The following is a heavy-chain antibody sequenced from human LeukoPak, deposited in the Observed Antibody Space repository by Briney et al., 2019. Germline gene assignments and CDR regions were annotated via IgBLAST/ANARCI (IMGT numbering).Heavy chain of an antibody. CDR2: ISSNGGST. D-gene: IGHD5-24*01. Sequence: PGGSLRLSCAASGFTFSSYAMHWVRQAPGKGLEYVSAISSNGGSTYYANSVKGRFTISRDNSKNTLYLQMGSLRAEDMAVYYCARWSGWLAFDIWGQGTMVTVSS. J-gene: IGHJ3*02. CDR3: ARWSGWLAFDI. V-gene: IGHV3-64*01. CDR1: GFTFSSYA.